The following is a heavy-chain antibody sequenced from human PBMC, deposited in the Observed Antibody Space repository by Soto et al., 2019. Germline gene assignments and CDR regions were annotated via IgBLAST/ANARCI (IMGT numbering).Heavy chain of an antibody. CDR1: GFTFSSYA. D-gene: IGHD3-9*01. J-gene: IGHJ6*02. CDR3: AKAGERLRYFDWLGMDV. V-gene: IGHV3-23*01. CDR2: ISGSGGST. Sequence: HPGGSLGLSCAASGFTFSSYAMSWVRQAPGKGLEWVSAISGSGGSTYYADSVKGRFTISRDNSKNTLYLQMNSLRAEDTAVYYCAKAGERLRYFDWLGMDVWGQGTTVTVSS.